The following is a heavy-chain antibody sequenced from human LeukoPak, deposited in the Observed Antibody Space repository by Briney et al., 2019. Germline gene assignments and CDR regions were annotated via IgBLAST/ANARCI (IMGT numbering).Heavy chain of an antibody. CDR3: ARGIVGATPYYFDY. J-gene: IGHJ4*02. CDR2: IYPGDSDT. V-gene: IGHV5-51*01. CDR1: GYSFSRAW. D-gene: IGHD1-26*01. Sequence: GESLKISCKGSGYSFSRAWIGWVRQVPGKGLEWMGIIYPGDSDTRYSPSFQGQVTISADKSTSTAYLQWSSLKASDTAMYYCARGIVGATPYYFDYWGQGTLVTVSS.